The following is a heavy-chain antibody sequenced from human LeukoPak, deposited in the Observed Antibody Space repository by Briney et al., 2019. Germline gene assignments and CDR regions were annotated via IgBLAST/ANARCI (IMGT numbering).Heavy chain of an antibody. V-gene: IGHV4-59*01. CDR2: IYYSGST. D-gene: IGHD2-2*01. Sequence: SETLSLTCTVSGGSISSYYWSWIRQPPGKGLEWIGYIYYSGSTNYNPSLKSRVTISVDTSKDQFSLKLSSVTAADTAVYYCARDVPALYYGMDVWGQGTTVTVSS. J-gene: IGHJ6*02. CDR3: ARDVPALYYGMDV. CDR1: GGSISSYY.